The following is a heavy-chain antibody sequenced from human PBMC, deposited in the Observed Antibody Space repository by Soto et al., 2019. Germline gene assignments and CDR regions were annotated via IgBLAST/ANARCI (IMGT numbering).Heavy chain of an antibody. V-gene: IGHV6-1*01. J-gene: IGHJ6*02. Sequence: SQTLSLTCAISGDSVSSNSAAWNWIRQSPSRGLEWLGRTYYRSKWYNDYAVSVKSRITINPDTPKNQFSLQLNSVTPEDTAVYYCARGALIAVAGTRYYYYYGMDVWGQGTTVTVSS. CDR2: TYYRSKWYN. CDR1: GDSVSSNSAA. D-gene: IGHD6-19*01. CDR3: ARGALIAVAGTRYYYYYGMDV.